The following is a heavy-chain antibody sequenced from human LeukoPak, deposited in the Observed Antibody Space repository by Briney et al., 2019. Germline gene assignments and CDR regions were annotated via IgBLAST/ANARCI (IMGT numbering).Heavy chain of an antibody. CDR2: IYYSGST. CDR3: ARSDYSGSGTYTEFDAFDI. D-gene: IGHD3-10*01. CDR1: GGSVSSGSYY. Sequence: SETLSLTCTVSGGSVSSGSYYWSWIRQPPGKGLEWIGYIYYSGSTNYNPSLKSRVTISMDTSKNQFSLKLSSVTAADSAVYYCARSDYSGSGTYTEFDAFDIWGQGPMVTVSS. J-gene: IGHJ3*02. V-gene: IGHV4-61*01.